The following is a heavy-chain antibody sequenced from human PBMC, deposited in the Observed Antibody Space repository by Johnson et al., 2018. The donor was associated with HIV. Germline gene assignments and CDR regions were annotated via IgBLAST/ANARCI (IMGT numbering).Heavy chain of an antibody. D-gene: IGHD1-1*01. V-gene: IGHV3-9*01. CDR2: IGWNSGNI. J-gene: IGHJ3*01. CDR3: AKGEAQEGWIQLQLYALDF. CDR1: GFTFDDYA. Sequence: VQLVESGGGVVQPGRSLRLSCAASGFTFDDYAMHWVRQAPGKGMEWVSGIGWNSGNIVYADSVKGRFTISRDMSKNTLYLKMNSLRPDAAALYYCAKGEAQEGWIQLQLYALDFWGQGTMVTVSS.